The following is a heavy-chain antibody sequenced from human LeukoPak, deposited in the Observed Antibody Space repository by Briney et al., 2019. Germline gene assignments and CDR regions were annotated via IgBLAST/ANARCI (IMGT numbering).Heavy chain of an antibody. CDR2: ISSDGSNK. CDR3: AKDLRIAAAGTGNYFDY. CDR1: GFTFTSSA. D-gene: IGHD6-13*01. J-gene: IGHJ4*02. V-gene: IGHV3-30*04. Sequence: SCKASGFTFTSSAVQWVRQAPGKGLEWVAVISSDGSNKYYADSVKGRFTISRDNSKNTLYLQMNSLRAEDTAVYYCAKDLRIAAAGTGNYFDYWGQGTLVTVSS.